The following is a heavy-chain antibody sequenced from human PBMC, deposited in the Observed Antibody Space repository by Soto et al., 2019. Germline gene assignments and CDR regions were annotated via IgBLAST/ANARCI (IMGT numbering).Heavy chain of an antibody. CDR2: SAPEEGET. J-gene: IGHJ4*02. D-gene: IGHD1-26*01. CDR1: ENTLTELT. V-gene: IGHV1-24*01. Sequence: ASVKVSCKVPENTLTELTIDWLRQAPGKGLEWMGRSAPEEGETIYPQKFQGRVSMTEDQSTDTAYMELTSLRFEDTAMYFCAADRKIVGTLGAFDFWGQGTLVTVSS. CDR3: AADRKIVGTLGAFDF.